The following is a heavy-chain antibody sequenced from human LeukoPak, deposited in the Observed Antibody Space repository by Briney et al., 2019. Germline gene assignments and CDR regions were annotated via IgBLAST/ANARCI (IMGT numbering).Heavy chain of an antibody. CDR2: IYYSGST. J-gene: IGHJ4*02. CDR1: GGSISSYY. V-gene: IGHV4-59*08. D-gene: IGHD2-21*02. Sequence: SETLSLTCTVSGGSISSYYWSWIRQPPGKGLEWIGYIYYSGSTNYNPSLKSRVTISVDTSKNQFSLKLSSVTAADTAVYYCARTSLEVTAIFDYWGQGTLVTVSS. CDR3: ARTSLEVTAIFDY.